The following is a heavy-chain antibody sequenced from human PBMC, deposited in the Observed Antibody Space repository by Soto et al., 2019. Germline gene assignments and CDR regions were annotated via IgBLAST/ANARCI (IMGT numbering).Heavy chain of an antibody. V-gene: IGHV3-66*01. J-gene: IGHJ5*02. CDR3: ARGPGVVPTSPLWFDP. Sequence: EVQLVESGGGLVQPGGSLRLSCAASGLTVSSNYMSWVRQAPGKGLEWVSVIYSGGSTYYADSVKGRFTISRDNSKNTLYLQMNSLRAEDTAVYYCARGPGVVPTSPLWFDPWGQGTLVTVSS. D-gene: IGHD3-3*01. CDR2: IYSGGST. CDR1: GLTVSSNY.